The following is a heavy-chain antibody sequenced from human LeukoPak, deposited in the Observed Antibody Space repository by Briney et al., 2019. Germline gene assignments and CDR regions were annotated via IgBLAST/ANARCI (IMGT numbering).Heavy chain of an antibody. CDR1: GGSISSYY. V-gene: IGHV4-59*01. CDR3: ARGGGIAARPCYFDY. D-gene: IGHD6-6*01. Sequence: KPSETLSLTCTVSGGSISSYYWSWIRQPPGKGLEWIGYIYYSGSTNYNPSLKSRVTISVDTSKNQFSLKLSSVTAADTAVYYCARGGGIAARPCYFDYWGQGTLVTVSS. J-gene: IGHJ4*02. CDR2: IYYSGST.